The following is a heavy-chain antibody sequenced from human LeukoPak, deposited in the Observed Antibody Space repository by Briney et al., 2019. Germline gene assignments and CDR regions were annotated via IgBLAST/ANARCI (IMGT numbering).Heavy chain of an antibody. CDR2: MNPNSGNT. D-gene: IGHD3-3*01. V-gene: IGHV1-8*01. CDR1: GYTFTSYD. CDR3: ARGEEYYDFWSGYHLYYFDY. Sequence: GASVKVSCKASGYTFTSYDINWVRQATGQGLEWMGWMNPNSGNTGYAQKFQGRVTITRNTSISTAYMELSSLRSEDTAVYYCARGEEYYDFWSGYHLYYFDYWGQGTLVTVSS. J-gene: IGHJ4*02.